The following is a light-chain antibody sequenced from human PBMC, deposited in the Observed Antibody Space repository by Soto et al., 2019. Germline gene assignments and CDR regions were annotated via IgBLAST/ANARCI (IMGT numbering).Light chain of an antibody. Sequence: QSVLTQPPSASGTPGQRVTISCSGSSSNIGSNYVSWYQHLPGAAPKLLIYRSDQRPSGVPDRFSGSKSGTSSSLAISGLRSEDEADYFCAARDDSLSGHWVFGGGTKVTVL. CDR2: RSD. J-gene: IGLJ3*02. CDR3: AARDDSLSGHWV. CDR1: SSNIGSNY. V-gene: IGLV1-47*01.